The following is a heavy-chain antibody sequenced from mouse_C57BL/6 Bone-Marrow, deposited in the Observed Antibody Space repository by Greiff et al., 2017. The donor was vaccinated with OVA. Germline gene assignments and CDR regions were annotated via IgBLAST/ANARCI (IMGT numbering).Heavy chain of an antibody. CDR3: ARKDYGSSWFAY. J-gene: IGHJ3*01. V-gene: IGHV5-6*02. D-gene: IGHD1-1*01. CDR2: ISSGGSYT. CDR1: GFTFSSYG. Sequence: DVKLVESGGDLVKPGGSLKLSCAASGFTFSSYGMSWVRQTPDKRLEWVATISSGGSYTYYPDSVKGRFTISRDNAKNTLYLQMSSLKSEDTAMYYCARKDYGSSWFAYWGQGTLVTVSA.